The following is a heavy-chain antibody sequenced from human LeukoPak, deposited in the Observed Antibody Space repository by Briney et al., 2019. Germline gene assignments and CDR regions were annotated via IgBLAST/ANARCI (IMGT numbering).Heavy chain of an antibody. CDR1: GFSFGSDW. CDR3: ARYYDPPVGDAFDL. J-gene: IGHJ3*01. D-gene: IGHD3-16*01. CDR2: ISPDGSEK. V-gene: IGHV3-7*01. Sequence: PGGSLRLSCAVSGFSFGSDWMSWVRQPPGKGLEWVANISPDGSEKLYVDAVRGRFIISRDNGKNSLYLQLNSLRADDTAVYYCARYYDPPVGDAFDLWGQGTMVTVSS.